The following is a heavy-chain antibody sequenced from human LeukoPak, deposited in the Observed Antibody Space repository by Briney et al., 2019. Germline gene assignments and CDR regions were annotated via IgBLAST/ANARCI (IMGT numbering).Heavy chain of an antibody. J-gene: IGHJ5*02. CDR2: MFASGST. D-gene: IGHD6-13*01. Sequence: SETLSLTCTVSGGSIRSFYWNWIRQPAGKGLEWIGRMFASGSTIYNPSLTSRVTMSVDASKNHIYLSLSSVTAADTAVYYCARGFQYSSSWYGGFDPWGQGILVTVSS. V-gene: IGHV4-4*07. CDR1: GGSIRSFY. CDR3: ARGFQYSSSWYGGFDP.